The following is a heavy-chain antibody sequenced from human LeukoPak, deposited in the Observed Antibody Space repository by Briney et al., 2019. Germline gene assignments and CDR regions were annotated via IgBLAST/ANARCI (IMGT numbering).Heavy chain of an antibody. V-gene: IGHV4-30-4*01. J-gene: IGHJ4*02. Sequence: SETLSLTCTVSGVSISSGDYYWSWIRQPPGKGLEWIGYIYYSGSTYYNPSLKSRVTISVDTSKNQFSLKLSSVTAADTAVYYCARAGDSSGYYPQTLGYWGQGTLVTVSS. CDR2: IYYSGST. D-gene: IGHD3-22*01. CDR3: ARAGDSSGYYPQTLGY. CDR1: GVSISSGDYY.